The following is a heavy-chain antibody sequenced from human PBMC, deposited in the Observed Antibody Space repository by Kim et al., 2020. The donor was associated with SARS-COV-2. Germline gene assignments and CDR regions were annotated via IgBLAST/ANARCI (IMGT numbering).Heavy chain of an antibody. Sequence: GSLSLTCVVSGASISSSSCWSWVRQPPGKGLEWIGEVDHSGTTSYNVSLKSRVTISVDKSKNQFSLRLNSVSAADTAVYYCARGVSSAWTLRAWFDPWGQGTLVTVSP. J-gene: IGHJ5*02. V-gene: IGHV4-4*02. D-gene: IGHD3-22*01. CDR2: VDHSGTT. CDR3: ARGVSSAWTLRAWFDP. CDR1: GASISSSSC.